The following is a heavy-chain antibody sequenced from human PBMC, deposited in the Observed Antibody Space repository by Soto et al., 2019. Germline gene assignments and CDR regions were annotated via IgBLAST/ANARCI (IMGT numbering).Heavy chain of an antibody. CDR2: VSNSGTS. J-gene: IGHJ4*02. Sequence: SETLSLTCTVSGGSISSGDYYWNWIRQSPGKRLEWIGYVSNSGTSSYNPSLKSRVTISVDTLKNQLSLKLTSLTAADTAVYYCATEDSMNWTHDYWGQGTLVTVSS. CDR1: GGSISSGDYY. D-gene: IGHD1-1*01. V-gene: IGHV4-61*08. CDR3: ATEDSMNWTHDY.